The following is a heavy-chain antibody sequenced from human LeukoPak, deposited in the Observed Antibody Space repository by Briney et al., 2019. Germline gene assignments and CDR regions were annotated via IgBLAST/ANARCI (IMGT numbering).Heavy chain of an antibody. CDR3: ATGQLAYFYFDY. CDR1: GFTFSDYW. V-gene: IGHV3-7*04. D-gene: IGHD6-13*01. Sequence: GGSLRLSCAASGFTFSDYWMSWVRQAPGKGLEWVANIKQDGSEKYYVDSVKGRFTISRDNAKNSLYLQMNSLRDEDTAVYYCATGQLAYFYFDYWGQGTLVTVSS. J-gene: IGHJ4*02. CDR2: IKQDGSEK.